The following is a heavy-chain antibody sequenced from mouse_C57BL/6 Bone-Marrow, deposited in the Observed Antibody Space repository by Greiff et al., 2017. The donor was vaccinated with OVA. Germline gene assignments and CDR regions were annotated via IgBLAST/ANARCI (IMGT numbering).Heavy chain of an antibody. Sequence: EVQRVEAGGDLVKPGGSLKLSCAASGFTFSSYGTSPVLQHPDKRHDVVATISSGGSYTYYPDSVKGRFTISRDNAKNTLYLHMSSLKSEDTAMYYCARGYYGPWYFDVWGTGTTVTVSS. CDR2: ISSGGSYT. CDR1: GFTFSSYG. D-gene: IGHD1-2*01. V-gene: IGHV5-6*01. J-gene: IGHJ1*03. CDR3: ARGYYGPWYFDV.